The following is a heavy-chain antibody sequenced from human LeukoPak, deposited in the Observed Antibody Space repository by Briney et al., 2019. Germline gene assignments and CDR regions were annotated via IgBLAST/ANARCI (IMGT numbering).Heavy chain of an antibody. V-gene: IGHV3-48*03. CDR1: GFTFSSYE. CDR3: ARDRARGIAIQDNRFDP. CDR2: ISSSGNTI. J-gene: IGHJ5*02. D-gene: IGHD6-13*01. Sequence: GGSLRLSCAASGFTFSSYEMNWVRQAPGKGLEWVSYISSSGNTIYYADSVQGRFTISRDNAKNSVYLQMNSLRAEDTAVYYCARDRARGIAIQDNRFDPWGQGTLVTVSS.